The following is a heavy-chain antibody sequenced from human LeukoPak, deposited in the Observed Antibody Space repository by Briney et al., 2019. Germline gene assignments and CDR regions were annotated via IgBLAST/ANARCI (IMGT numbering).Heavy chain of an antibody. J-gene: IGHJ3*01. CDR2: IKQDGSVK. CDR3: ARESRITLGRIDVDDGFDV. D-gene: IGHD5-24*01. V-gene: IGHV3-7*01. Sequence: GSLRLSCAASEFTFSRHYMSWVRQSPGKGLEWVANIKQDGSVKYYVDSVKGRFTVSRDNAKKSLYLQMNSLRAEDTAVYYCARESRITLGRIDVDDGFDVWGQGTVVTVSS. CDR1: EFTFSRHY.